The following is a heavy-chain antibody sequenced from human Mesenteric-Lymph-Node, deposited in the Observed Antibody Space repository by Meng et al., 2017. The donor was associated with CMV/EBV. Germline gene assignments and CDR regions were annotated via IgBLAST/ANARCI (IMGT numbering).Heavy chain of an antibody. Sequence: SSGFTLSDYALHWVRPAPGKGLEWVAAISYDGSTEYYADSVKGRFTISRDNSNNTLSLHMNNLRAEDTAFYYCAKDTHYRGWYFDYWGQGTLVTVSS. CDR1: GFTLSDYA. J-gene: IGHJ4*02. V-gene: IGHV3-30-3*01. CDR3: AKDTHYRGWYFDY. D-gene: IGHD6-19*01. CDR2: ISYDGSTE.